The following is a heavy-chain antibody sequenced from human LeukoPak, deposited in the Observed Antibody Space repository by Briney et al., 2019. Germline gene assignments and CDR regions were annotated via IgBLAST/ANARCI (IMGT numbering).Heavy chain of an antibody. J-gene: IGHJ4*02. CDR1: GFTFSDYY. D-gene: IGHD6-19*01. Sequence: PGGSLRLSCAASGFTFSDYYMSWIRQAPGKGLEWVSVIYRDGSTFYADSVKGRFTISRDNSKNTLYLQVNSLRVEDTAVYYCASPRYSSGDYWGQGTLVTVSS. CDR3: ASPRYSSGDY. CDR2: IYRDGST. V-gene: IGHV3-66*01.